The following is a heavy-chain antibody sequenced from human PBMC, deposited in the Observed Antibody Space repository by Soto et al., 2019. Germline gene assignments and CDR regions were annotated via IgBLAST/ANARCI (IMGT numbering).Heavy chain of an antibody. J-gene: IGHJ3*02. V-gene: IGHV1-69*08. CDR3: ARDGFDYGTKSPDAFDI. CDR1: GGTFRSYS. D-gene: IGHD4-17*01. Sequence: QVQLVQSGAEVKKPGSSVKVSCKASGGTFRSYSISWVRQAPGQGLEWMGRIIAILGIANYAQKFQGRVTITADKSTSTAYMELSSLRSEDTAVYYCARDGFDYGTKSPDAFDIWGQGTMVTVSS. CDR2: IIAILGIA.